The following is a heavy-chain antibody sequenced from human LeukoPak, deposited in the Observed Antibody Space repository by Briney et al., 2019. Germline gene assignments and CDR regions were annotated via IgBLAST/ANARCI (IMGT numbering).Heavy chain of an antibody. Sequence: GGSLRLSCAASGFTVSSNYMSWVRQAPGKGLEWVSVIYSGGSTYYADSVKGRFTISRDNSKNTLYLQMNSLRAKDTAVYYCALAYCGGDCYLDYWGQGTLVTVSS. CDR1: GFTVSSNY. V-gene: IGHV3-66*01. CDR3: ALAYCGGDCYLDY. D-gene: IGHD2-21*02. CDR2: IYSGGST. J-gene: IGHJ4*02.